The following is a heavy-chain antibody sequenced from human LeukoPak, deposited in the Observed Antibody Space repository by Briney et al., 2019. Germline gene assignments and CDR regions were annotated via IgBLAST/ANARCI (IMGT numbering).Heavy chain of an antibody. CDR2: INHSGST. V-gene: IGHV4-34*01. Sequence: SETLSLTCAVCGGSFSGYYWSWIRQPPGKGLEWIGEINHSGSTNYNPSLKSRVTISVDTSKNQFSLKLSSVTAADTAVYYCARQEYSSGWLFDYWGQGTLVTVSS. J-gene: IGHJ4*02. D-gene: IGHD6-19*01. CDR3: ARQEYSSGWLFDY. CDR1: GGSFSGYY.